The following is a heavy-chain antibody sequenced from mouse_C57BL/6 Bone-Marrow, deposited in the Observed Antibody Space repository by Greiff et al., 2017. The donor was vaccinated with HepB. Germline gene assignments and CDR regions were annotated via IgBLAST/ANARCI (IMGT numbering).Heavy chain of an antibody. V-gene: IGHV1-82*01. CDR1: GYAFSSSW. D-gene: IGHD1-1*01. CDR2: IYPGDGDT. CDR3: ARGGLRYAMNY. Sequence: VQLQQSGPELVKPGASVKISCKASGYAFSSSWMNWVKQRPGKGLEWIGRIYPGDGDTNYNGKFKGKATLTADKSSSTAYMQLSSLTSEDSAVYFCARGGLRYAMNYWNQGTSVTVSS. J-gene: IGHJ4*01.